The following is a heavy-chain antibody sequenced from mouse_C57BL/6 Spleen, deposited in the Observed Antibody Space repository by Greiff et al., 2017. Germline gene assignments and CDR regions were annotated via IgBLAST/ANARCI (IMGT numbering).Heavy chain of an antibody. J-gene: IGHJ2*01. Sequence: VKLQQPGAELVKPGASVKLSCKASGYTFTSYWMQWVKQRPGQGLEWIGEIDPSDSYTNYNQKFKGKATLTVDTSSSTAYMQLSSLTSEDSAVYYCARAETFDYWGQGTTLTVSS. CDR2: IDPSDSYT. CDR3: ARAETFDY. V-gene: IGHV1-50*01. CDR1: GYTFTSYW.